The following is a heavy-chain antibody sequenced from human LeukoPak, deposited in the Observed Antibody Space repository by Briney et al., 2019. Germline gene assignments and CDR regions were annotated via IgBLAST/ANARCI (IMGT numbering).Heavy chain of an antibody. CDR2: ISSDGSST. CDR1: GFTFSSYW. V-gene: IGHV3-74*01. D-gene: IGHD3-10*01. J-gene: IGHJ6*03. Sequence: PGGSLRLSCAASGFTFSSYWMHWARHVPGKGLVWVSRISSDGSSTTYADSVRGRFTISRDNAMNMLYLQMSSLRAEDTAVYYCTRFSMARGLKDYMDVWGEGTTVTVSS. CDR3: TRFSMARGLKDYMDV.